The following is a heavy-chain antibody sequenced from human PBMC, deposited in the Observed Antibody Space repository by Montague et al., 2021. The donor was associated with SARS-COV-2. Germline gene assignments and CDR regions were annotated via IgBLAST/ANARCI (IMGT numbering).Heavy chain of an antibody. CDR1: GFTFSSYA. J-gene: IGHJ4*02. V-gene: IGHV3-30-3*01. CDR2: ISCDGSNK. D-gene: IGHD3-9*01. CDR3: ASPRGPSYYDILTGSAFDY. Sequence: SLRLSCAASGFTFSSYAMHWVRQAPGKGLEWVAVISCDGSNKYYADSVKGRFTISRDNSKNTLYLQMNSLRAEDTAVYYCASPRGPSYYDILTGSAFDYWGRGTLVTVSS.